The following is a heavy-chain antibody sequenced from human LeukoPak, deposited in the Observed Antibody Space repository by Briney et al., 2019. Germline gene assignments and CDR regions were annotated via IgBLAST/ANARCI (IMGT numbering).Heavy chain of an antibody. Sequence: GGSLRLSCAASGFTFSSYSMNWVRQAPGKGLEWVSYISSSSSTIYYADSVKGRFTISRDNAKNSLYLQMNSLRDEDTAVYYCARRPGTGYCSGGSCRTDYWGQGTLVTVPS. CDR1: GFTFSSYS. CDR2: ISSSSSTI. V-gene: IGHV3-48*02. D-gene: IGHD2-15*01. CDR3: ARRPGTGYCSGGSCRTDY. J-gene: IGHJ4*02.